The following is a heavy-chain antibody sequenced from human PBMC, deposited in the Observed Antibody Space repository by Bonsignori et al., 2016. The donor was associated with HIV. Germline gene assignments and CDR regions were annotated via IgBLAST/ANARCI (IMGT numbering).Heavy chain of an antibody. CDR1: GYTFTSYG. D-gene: IGHD3-3*01. CDR2: ISAYNGNT. CDR3: ARVTPRVGSGSNYDFWSGVDY. Sequence: ASVKVSCKASGYTFTSYGISWVRQAPGQGLEWMGWISAYNGNTNYAQKLQGRVTMTTDTSTSTAYMELRSLRSDDTAVYYCARVTPRVGSGSNYDFWSGVDYWGQGTLVTVSS. J-gene: IGHJ4*02. V-gene: IGHV1-18*01.